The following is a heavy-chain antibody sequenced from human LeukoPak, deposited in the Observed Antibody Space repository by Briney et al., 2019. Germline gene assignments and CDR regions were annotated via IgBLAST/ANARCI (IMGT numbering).Heavy chain of an antibody. V-gene: IGHV3-7*03. Sequence: GGSLRLSCVESGLAFRSPWMAWLRQAPEKGLEWVANINEDGSQKYYLGSVTGRFTISRDNAKNSLYLQMNSLSAEDTAMYYFARDGGWHRFDYWGQGTLVIVSS. D-gene: IGHD6-19*01. CDR3: ARDGGWHRFDY. CDR2: INEDGSQK. J-gene: IGHJ4*02. CDR1: GLAFRSPW.